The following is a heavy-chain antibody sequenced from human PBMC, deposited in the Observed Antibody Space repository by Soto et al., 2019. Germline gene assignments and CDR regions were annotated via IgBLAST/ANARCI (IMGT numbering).Heavy chain of an antibody. Sequence: VASVKVSCKASGYTFTSYGISWVRQAPGQGXEWMGWISAYNGNTNYAQKLQGRVTMTTDTSTSTAYMELRSLRSDDTAVYYCARVPEYCSGGSCYPLGYYGMDVWGQGTTVTVSS. J-gene: IGHJ6*02. CDR1: GYTFTSYG. V-gene: IGHV1-18*04. CDR3: ARVPEYCSGGSCYPLGYYGMDV. CDR2: ISAYNGNT. D-gene: IGHD2-15*01.